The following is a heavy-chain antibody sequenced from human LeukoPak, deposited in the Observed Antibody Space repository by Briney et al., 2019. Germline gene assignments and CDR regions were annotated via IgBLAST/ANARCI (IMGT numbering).Heavy chain of an antibody. CDR1: GMSFSSYE. D-gene: IGHD6-13*01. CDR3: ASARLYSSSWYCYFDY. V-gene: IGHV3-48*03. J-gene: IGHJ4*02. Sequence: GGSLRLSCAASGMSFSSYEMNWVRQAPGKGLEWVSYISSGGTTIYYADSVKGRFTISRDNAKNSLYLQMNNLRAEDTAVYYCASARLYSSSWYCYFDYWGRGTLVIVSS. CDR2: ISSGGTTI.